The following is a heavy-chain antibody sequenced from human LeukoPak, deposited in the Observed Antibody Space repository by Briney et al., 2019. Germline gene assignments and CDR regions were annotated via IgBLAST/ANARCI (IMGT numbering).Heavy chain of an antibody. CDR1: GGSISSYY. CDR3: ARHQRGDGYNR. CDR2: IYYSGST. J-gene: IGHJ4*02. V-gene: IGHV4-59*08. D-gene: IGHD5-24*01. Sequence: SETLSLTCTVSGGSISSYYWSWIRQPPGKGLGWIGYIYYSGSTNYNPSLKSRVTISVDTSKNQFSLKLSSVTAADTAVYYCARHQRGDGYNRWGQGTLVTVSS.